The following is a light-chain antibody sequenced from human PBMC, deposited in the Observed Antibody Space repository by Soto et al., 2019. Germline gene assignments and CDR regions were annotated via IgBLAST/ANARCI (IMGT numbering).Light chain of an antibody. Sequence: DIQMTQSPSTLSASVGDRVTITCRASQSISSWLAWYQQKPGKAPMLLIYKASSLESGVPSRFSVSGSGTEFTLTISSLQPDDFATYYCQQYNSYPWTFGQGTKVEIK. CDR1: QSISSW. CDR3: QQYNSYPWT. J-gene: IGKJ1*01. CDR2: KAS. V-gene: IGKV1-5*03.